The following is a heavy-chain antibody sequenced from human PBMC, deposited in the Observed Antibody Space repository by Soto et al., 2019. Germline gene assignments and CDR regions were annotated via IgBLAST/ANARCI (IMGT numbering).Heavy chain of an antibody. Sequence: SVKVSCKASGGTFSSYAISWVRQAPGQGLEWMGGIIPIFGTANYAQKFQGRVTITADESTSTAYMELSSLRSEDTAVYYCARAGGRGYSYGYLAWFDPWGQGTLVTVYS. CDR3: ARAGGRGYSYGYLAWFDP. CDR2: IIPIFGTA. CDR1: GGTFSSYA. V-gene: IGHV1-69*13. J-gene: IGHJ5*02. D-gene: IGHD5-18*01.